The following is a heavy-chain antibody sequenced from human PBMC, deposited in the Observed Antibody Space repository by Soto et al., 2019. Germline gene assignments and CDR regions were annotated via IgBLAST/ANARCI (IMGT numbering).Heavy chain of an antibody. CDR2: INYTGTT. CDR3: ARDLCHCTSTNCPIWGRYGLDA. CDR1: GASISSFY. D-gene: IGHD2-2*01. Sequence: QVQLQESGPGLVKPSETLSLTCTVSGASISSFYWSWIRQPPGRGLEWLGYINYTGTTNYNPSIRGRVPVPVDTSRNQLSLRLGSVTAADTAVCFCARDLCHCTSTNCPIWGRYGLDAWGQGTAVAVTS. J-gene: IGHJ6*02. V-gene: IGHV4-59*12.